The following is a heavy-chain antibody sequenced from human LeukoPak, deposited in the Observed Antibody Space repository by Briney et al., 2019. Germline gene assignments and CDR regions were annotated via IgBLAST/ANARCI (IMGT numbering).Heavy chain of an antibody. CDR1: GGSISGSSYY. CDR2: INHSGST. V-gene: IGHV4-39*07. Sequence: SETLSLTCTASGGSISGSSYYWSWIRQPPGKGLEWIGEINHSGSTNYNPSLKSRVTISVDTSKNQFSLKLSSVTAADTAVYYCARGFRTSIAARARFGYFDYWGQGTLVTVSS. CDR3: ARGFRTSIAARARFGYFDY. J-gene: IGHJ4*02. D-gene: IGHD6-6*01.